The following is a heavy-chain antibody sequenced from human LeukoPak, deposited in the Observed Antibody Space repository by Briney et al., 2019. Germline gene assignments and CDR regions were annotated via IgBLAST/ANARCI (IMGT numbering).Heavy chain of an antibody. Sequence: PGGSLRLSCAASGFTFSGYAMSWVRQAPGKGLEWVSAISGSGGSTYYADSVKGRFTISRDNSKNTLYLQMNSLRAEDTAVYYCAGYSSSWYPNWFDPWGQGTLVTVSS. CDR2: ISGSGGST. D-gene: IGHD6-13*01. V-gene: IGHV3-23*01. J-gene: IGHJ5*02. CDR3: AGYSSSWYPNWFDP. CDR1: GFTFSGYA.